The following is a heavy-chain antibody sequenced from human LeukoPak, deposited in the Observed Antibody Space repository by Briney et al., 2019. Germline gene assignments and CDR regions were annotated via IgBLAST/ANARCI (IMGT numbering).Heavy chain of an antibody. CDR2: INHSGST. Sequence: KPSGTLSLTCAVYGGSFSGYYWSWIRQPPGKGLEWTGEINHSGSTNYNPSLKSRVTISVDTSKNQFSLKLSSVTAADTAVYYCAGYCSSTSCYDAFDIWGQGTMVTVSS. CDR3: AGYCSSTSCYDAFDI. D-gene: IGHD2-2*01. V-gene: IGHV4-34*01. J-gene: IGHJ3*02. CDR1: GGSFSGYY.